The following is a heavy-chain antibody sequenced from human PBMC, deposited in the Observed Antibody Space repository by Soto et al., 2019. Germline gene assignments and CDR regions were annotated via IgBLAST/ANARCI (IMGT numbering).Heavy chain of an antibody. Sequence: ALRLSCVASGFTFSFYGMHRVRQAPGKGLEWVAFIWYDGRNENYTDSVKGRFSISRDNSKNTLFLQMNSLRVDDTAVYYCARGTATDGLDSWGQGTLVTVSS. CDR3: ARGTATDGLDS. D-gene: IGHD2-21*02. CDR2: IWYDGRNE. J-gene: IGHJ5*01. CDR1: GFTFSFYG. V-gene: IGHV3-33*01.